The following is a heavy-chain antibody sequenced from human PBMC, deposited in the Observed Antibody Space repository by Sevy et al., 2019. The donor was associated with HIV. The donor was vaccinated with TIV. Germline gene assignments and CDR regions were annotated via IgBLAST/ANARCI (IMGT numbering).Heavy chain of an antibody. V-gene: IGHV3-15*01. Sequence: GESLKISCAASGFSFXNAWMSWVRQAPGKGLEWVGRIKSKTDGGTIDYAAPGKGRLNISRDDSKNTLYLQMNSLKTEDTGVYYCTXXGXXXXXXIWGXXTMVTVSS. CDR1: GFSFXNAW. CDR2: IKSKTDGGTI. CDR3: TXXGXXXXXXI. J-gene: IGHJ3*02.